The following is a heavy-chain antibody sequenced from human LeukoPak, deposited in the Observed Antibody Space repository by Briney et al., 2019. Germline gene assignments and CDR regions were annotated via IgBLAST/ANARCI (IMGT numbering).Heavy chain of an antibody. V-gene: IGHV4-31*03. CDR3: ARSDYGGKRFDY. CDR1: GGSISSGGYY. J-gene: IGHJ4*02. Sequence: SETLSLTCTVSGGSISSGGYYWSWIRQHPGKGLEWIGYIYYSGSTYYNPSLKSRVTISVDTSKNQFSLKLSSVTAADTAVYYCARSDYGGKRFDYWGQGTLVTVSS. CDR2: IYYSGST. D-gene: IGHD4-23*01.